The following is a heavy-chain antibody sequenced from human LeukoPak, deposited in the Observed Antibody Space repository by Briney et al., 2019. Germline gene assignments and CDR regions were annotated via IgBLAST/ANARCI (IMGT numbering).Heavy chain of an antibody. D-gene: IGHD5-18*01. V-gene: IGHV1-3*01. Sequence: ASVKVSCKASGYTFTRYAVHWVRQAPGQRLQWMGWIKAGNGDTQYSQNLQGRVTITRDTSASTAYMELSSLRSEDTAVYFCARVDIVMVGYFVYWGQGTLVTVSS. J-gene: IGHJ4*02. CDR1: GYTFTRYA. CDR2: IKAGNGDT. CDR3: ARVDIVMVGYFVY.